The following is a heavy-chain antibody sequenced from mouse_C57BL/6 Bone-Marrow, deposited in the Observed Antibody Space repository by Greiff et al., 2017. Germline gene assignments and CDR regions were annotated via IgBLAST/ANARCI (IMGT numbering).Heavy chain of an antibody. V-gene: IGHV5-4*03. CDR1: GFTFSSYA. CDR3: ARGYYRYAMDY. CDR2: ISDGGSYT. Sequence: EVMLVESGGGLVKPGGSLKLSCAASGFTFSSYAMSWVRQTPEKRLEWVATISDGGSYTYYPDNVKGRFTLSRDNAKNNLYLQMSHLKSEDTARYYCARGYYRYAMDYWGQGTSVTVSS. D-gene: IGHD2-14*01. J-gene: IGHJ4*01.